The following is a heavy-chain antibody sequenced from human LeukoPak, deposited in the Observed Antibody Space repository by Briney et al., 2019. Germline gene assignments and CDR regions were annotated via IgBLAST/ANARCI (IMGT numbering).Heavy chain of an antibody. CDR2: IYYSGST. D-gene: IGHD3-10*01. J-gene: IGHJ4*02. CDR1: GGSISSSSYY. CDR3: ATSSNDYYGSGTVFDY. Sequence: SETLSLTCTVSGGSISSSSYYWGWIRQPPGKGLEWIGSIYYSGSTYYNPSLKSRVTISVDTSKNQFSLKLSSVTAADTAVYYCATSSNDYYGSGTVFDYWGQGTLVTVSS. V-gene: IGHV4-39*07.